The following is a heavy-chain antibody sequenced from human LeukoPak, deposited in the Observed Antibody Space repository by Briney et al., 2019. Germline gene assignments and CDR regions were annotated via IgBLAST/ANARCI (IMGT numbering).Heavy chain of an antibody. CDR3: ARLTLRGVIQ. V-gene: IGHV3-74*01. CDR2: INSDGSST. CDR1: GFTFSSYW. D-gene: IGHD3-10*01. Sequence: GGSLRLSCAASGFTFSSYWMHWVRQAPGKGLVWVSRINSDGSSTNYADSVKGRLTISRDNAKKTLYLQVNSLRAEDTAVYYCARLTLRGVIQWGQGTLVTVSS. J-gene: IGHJ4*02.